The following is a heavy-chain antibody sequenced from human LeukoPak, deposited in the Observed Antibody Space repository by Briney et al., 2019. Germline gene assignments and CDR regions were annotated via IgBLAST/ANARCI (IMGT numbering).Heavy chain of an antibody. CDR1: GGSFSGYY. Sequence: SETLSLTCAVYGGSFSGYYWSWIRQPPGKGLEWIGEINHSGSTNYNPSLKSRVTISVDTSKNQFSLKLSSVTPEDTAVYYCARSSGYFDYWGQGTLVTVSS. V-gene: IGHV4-34*01. D-gene: IGHD6-19*01. CDR3: ARSSGYFDY. CDR2: INHSGST. J-gene: IGHJ4*02.